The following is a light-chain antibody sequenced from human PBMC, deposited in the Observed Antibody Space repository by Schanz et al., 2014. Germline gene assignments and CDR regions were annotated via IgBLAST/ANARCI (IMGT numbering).Light chain of an antibody. V-gene: IGLV2-14*01. Sequence: QSALTQPASVSGSPGQSITISCTGNSSDVGGYNYVSWYQQHPGKAPKLMIYDVINRPSWVSNRFSGSKSGNTASLTISGLQAEDEGDYYCSSYTSSSTLWVFGGGTKLTVL. J-gene: IGLJ3*02. CDR1: SSDVGGYNY. CDR3: SSYTSSSTLWV. CDR2: DVI.